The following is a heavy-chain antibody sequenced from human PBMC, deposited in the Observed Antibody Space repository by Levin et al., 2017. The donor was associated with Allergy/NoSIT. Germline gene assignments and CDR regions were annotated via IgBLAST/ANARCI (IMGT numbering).Heavy chain of an antibody. CDR2: IWYDGSNK. D-gene: IGHD5-12*01. Sequence: LSLTCAASGFTFSSYGMHWVRQAPGKGLEWVAVIWYDGSNKYYADSVKGRFTISRDNSKNTLYLQMNSLRAEDTAVYYCARAGAPPRIYSGYEPDYWGQGTLVTVSS. CDR3: ARAGAPPRIYSGYEPDY. J-gene: IGHJ4*02. V-gene: IGHV3-33*01. CDR1: GFTFSSYG.